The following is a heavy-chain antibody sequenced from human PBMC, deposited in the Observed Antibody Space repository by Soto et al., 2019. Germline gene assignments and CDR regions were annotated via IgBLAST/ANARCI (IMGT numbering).Heavy chain of an antibody. Sequence: QVQLVQSGAEVKKPGASVKVSCKASGYTFTSYGISWVRQAPGQGLEWMGWISAYNGNTNYAQKLQGRVTMTTDTSTSTAYMELRSLRSDDTAVYYCARDRGDDFWSGFLTIDSTPKTNDAFDIWGQGTMVTVSS. D-gene: IGHD3-3*01. CDR3: ARDRGDDFWSGFLTIDSTPKTNDAFDI. CDR1: GYTFTSYG. J-gene: IGHJ3*02. V-gene: IGHV1-18*04. CDR2: ISAYNGNT.